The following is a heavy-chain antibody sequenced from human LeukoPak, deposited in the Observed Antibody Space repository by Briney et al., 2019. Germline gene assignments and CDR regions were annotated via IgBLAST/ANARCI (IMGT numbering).Heavy chain of an antibody. CDR1: GFTFNNIG. CDR2: IRYDGSNK. CDR3: AKDLDYGGNSRAFDI. V-gene: IGHV3-30*02. D-gene: IGHD4-23*01. J-gene: IGHJ3*02. Sequence: PGGSLRLSCAASGFTFNNIGMHWVRQAPGKGLEWVAFIRYDGSNKYYADSVKGRFTISRDNSKNTLYLQMNSLRAEDTAVYYCAKDLDYGGNSRAFDIWGQGTMVTVSS.